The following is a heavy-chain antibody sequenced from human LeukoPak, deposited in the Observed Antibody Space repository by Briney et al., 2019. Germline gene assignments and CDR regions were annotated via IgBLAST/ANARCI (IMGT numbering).Heavy chain of an antibody. Sequence: PGGSLRLSCAASGFTFDDYAMHWVRQAPGGGLAWVSRIDYDGTTMVYADSVRGRFTISRDNVKNMLYLQMNSLREDDTAVYYCARNNWGIDYWGQGTMVTVSS. V-gene: IGHV3-9*01. CDR1: GFTFDDYA. J-gene: IGHJ4*02. CDR3: ARNNWGIDY. D-gene: IGHD3-16*01. CDR2: IDYDGTTM.